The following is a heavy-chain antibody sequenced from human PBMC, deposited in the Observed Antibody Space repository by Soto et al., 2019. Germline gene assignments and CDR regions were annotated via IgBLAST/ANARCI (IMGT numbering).Heavy chain of an antibody. V-gene: IGHV2-70*12. CDR2: IDWDGDQ. J-gene: IGHJ4*02. CDR3: ARFSYYYASGSPFDH. D-gene: IGHD3-10*01. CDR1: GFSLSSNGMS. Sequence: SGPTLVNPTETLTLTCTFSGFSLSSNGMSVSWIRQPPGQALEWLAVIDWDGDQYYTTSLKTRLTVSKDTSKNQVVLRLTNVDPADTATYFCARFSYYYASGSPFDHWGQGILVTVPQ.